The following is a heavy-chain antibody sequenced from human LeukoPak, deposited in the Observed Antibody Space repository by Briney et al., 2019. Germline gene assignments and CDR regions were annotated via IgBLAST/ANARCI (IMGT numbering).Heavy chain of an antibody. J-gene: IGHJ4*02. Sequence: GGSLRLSCAASGFTFSNYWMHWVRQAPGKGLVWVSRINSDGSSTSYADSVKGRFTISRDSAKNTLYLQMNNLRAEDTALYYCAKGGRIGITGSYLDYWGQGTLVTVSS. CDR2: INSDGSST. V-gene: IGHV3-74*01. CDR3: AKGGRIGITGSYLDY. D-gene: IGHD1-20*01. CDR1: GFTFSNYW.